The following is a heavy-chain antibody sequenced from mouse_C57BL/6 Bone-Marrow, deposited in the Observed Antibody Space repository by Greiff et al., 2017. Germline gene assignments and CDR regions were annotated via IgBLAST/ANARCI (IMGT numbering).Heavy chain of an antibody. V-gene: IGHV1-59*01. CDR1: GYTFTSYW. CDR3: ARKVPLLRYFDY. Sequence: QVQLQQSGAELVRPGTSVTLSCKASGYTFTSYWMHWVKQRPGQGLEWIGVIDPSDSYTNYNQKFKGKATLTVDTSSSTAYMQLSSLTSEDSAVYYCARKVPLLRYFDYWGQGTTLTVSS. J-gene: IGHJ2*01. CDR2: IDPSDSYT. D-gene: IGHD1-2*01.